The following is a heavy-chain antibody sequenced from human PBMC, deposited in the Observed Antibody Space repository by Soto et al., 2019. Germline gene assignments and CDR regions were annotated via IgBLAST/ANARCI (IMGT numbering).Heavy chain of an antibody. D-gene: IGHD3-10*01. CDR2: ISSNGGST. CDR3: ARDKGLLWFGEDAFDI. V-gene: IGHV3-64*01. J-gene: IGHJ3*02. CDR1: GFTFSSYA. Sequence: EVQLVESGGGLVQPGGSLRLSCAASGFTFSSYAMHWVRQAPGKGLAYVSAISSNGGSTYYANSVKGRFTISRDNSKNTLYLQMGSLRAEDMAVYYCARDKGLLWFGEDAFDIWGQGTIVTVSS.